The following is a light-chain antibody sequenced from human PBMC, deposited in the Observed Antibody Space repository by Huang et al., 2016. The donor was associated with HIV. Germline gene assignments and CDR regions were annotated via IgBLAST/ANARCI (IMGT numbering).Light chain of an antibody. CDR3: QQYNNWPPWT. J-gene: IGKJ1*01. CDR2: AAS. Sequence: EIVMTQSPATLSVSPGERATLSCRASQSITSNLACYQQKPGEAPRRLIYAASTRATGIPARFSGSGSGTEFTLSISSLQSEDFAVYYCQQYNNWPPWTFGQGTKVEIK. CDR1: QSITSN. V-gene: IGKV3-15*01.